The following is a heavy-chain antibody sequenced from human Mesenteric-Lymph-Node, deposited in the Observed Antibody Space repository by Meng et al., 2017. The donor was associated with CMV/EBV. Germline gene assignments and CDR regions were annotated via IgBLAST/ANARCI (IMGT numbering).Heavy chain of an antibody. CDR3: VRGRLRFLELFDT. V-gene: IGHV1-69*13. Sequence: SVKVSCKASGGTFSSYGINWVRQAPGQGLQWMGGFIPVLGTTKYAQKFQGRVTITADESRSTGYLELNSLTSEDTAVYYCVRGRLRFLELFDTWGQGTLVTVSS. CDR1: GGTFSSYG. CDR2: FIPVLGTT. J-gene: IGHJ5*02. D-gene: IGHD3-3*01.